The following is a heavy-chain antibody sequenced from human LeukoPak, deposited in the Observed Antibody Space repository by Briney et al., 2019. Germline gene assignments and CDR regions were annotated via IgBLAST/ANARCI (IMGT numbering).Heavy chain of an antibody. J-gene: IGHJ4*02. CDR1: GYTFTSYA. D-gene: IGHD6-6*01. V-gene: IGHV1-3*01. CDR2: INAGNGNT. CDR3: ARARGFEQLRYDY. Sequence: VASVKVSCKASGYTFTSYAMHWVRQAPGQRLEWMGWINAGNGNTKYSQKFQGRVTITRDTSASTAYMELSSLRSEDTAVYYCARARGFEQLRYDYWGQGTLVTVSS.